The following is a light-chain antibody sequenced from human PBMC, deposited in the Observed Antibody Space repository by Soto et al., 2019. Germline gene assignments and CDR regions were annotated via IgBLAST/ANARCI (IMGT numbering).Light chain of an antibody. CDR1: QSSGSNF. Sequence: EIVLTQSPGTLSLSPWERATLSCKTSQSSGSNFLAWYQHKPGQAPRLLIYASSNRATGIPDRFSGSASGTDFTLTISSLEPEDFAVYYCQQYGSSPRTFGQGTKVDIK. J-gene: IGKJ1*01. CDR3: QQYGSSPRT. V-gene: IGKV3-20*01. CDR2: ASS.